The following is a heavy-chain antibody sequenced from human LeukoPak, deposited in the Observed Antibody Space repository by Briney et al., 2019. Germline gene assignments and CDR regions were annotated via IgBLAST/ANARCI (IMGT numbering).Heavy chain of an antibody. Sequence: PGGSLRLSCAASGFIFSDYYMSWIRQAPGKSLEWVSYISNSGSVIHYAESVKGRFSISRDNSKNSLYLQMNSLRAEDTAVYYCARDYGDYVFDYWGQGTLVTVSS. V-gene: IGHV3-11*01. J-gene: IGHJ4*02. CDR2: ISNSGSVI. D-gene: IGHD4-17*01. CDR1: GFIFSDYY. CDR3: ARDYGDYVFDY.